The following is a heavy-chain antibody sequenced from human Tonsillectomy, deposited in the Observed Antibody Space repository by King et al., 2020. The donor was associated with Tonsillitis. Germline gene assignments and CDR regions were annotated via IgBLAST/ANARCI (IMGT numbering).Heavy chain of an antibody. J-gene: IGHJ4*02. CDR1: GYTFTGYY. D-gene: IGHD7-27*01. Sequence: VQLVESGAEVKKPGASVKVSCRASGYTFTGYYLHWVRQAPGQGLEWMGWIHPKSGDTHYAQTFQGRVIMTRDTSISTTYMEMSRLRSDDTAVYYCATDLSTGAFDSWGQGTLVTVSS. V-gene: IGHV1-2*02. CDR3: ATDLSTGAFDS. CDR2: IHPKSGDT.